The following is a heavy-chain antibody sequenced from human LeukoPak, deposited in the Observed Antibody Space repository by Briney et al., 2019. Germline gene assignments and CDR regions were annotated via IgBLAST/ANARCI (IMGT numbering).Heavy chain of an antibody. Sequence: PSGTLSLTCAVSGASISSNNWWWSWVRQPPGKGLEWIGEFYHSGSTNYNPSLKSRVTMSVDKSKNQFSLKLSSVTAADTAVYYCASAEPRGIIWYPYWGQGTLVTVSS. J-gene: IGHJ4*02. D-gene: IGHD6-13*01. CDR1: GASISSNNW. CDR2: FYHSGST. V-gene: IGHV4-4*02. CDR3: ASAEPRGIIWYPY.